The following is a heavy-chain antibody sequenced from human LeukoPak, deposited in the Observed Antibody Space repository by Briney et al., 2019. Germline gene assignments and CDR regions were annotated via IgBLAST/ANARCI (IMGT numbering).Heavy chain of an antibody. J-gene: IGHJ5*02. CDR3: ARVAARRPTYYYDSSGCPSFDP. CDR2: INHSGST. D-gene: IGHD3-22*01. CDR1: GGSFSGYY. V-gene: IGHV4-34*01. Sequence: SETLSLTCAVYGGSFSGYYWSWIRQPPGKGLEWIGEINHSGSTNYNPSLKSRVTISVDTSKNQFSLKLSSVTAADTAVYYCARVAARRPTYYYDSSGCPSFDPWGQGTLVTVSS.